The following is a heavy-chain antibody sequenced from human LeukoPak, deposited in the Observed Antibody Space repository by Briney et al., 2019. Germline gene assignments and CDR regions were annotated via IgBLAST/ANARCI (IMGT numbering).Heavy chain of an antibody. V-gene: IGHV3-74*01. D-gene: IGHD2-15*01. CDR2: ISSDGSST. J-gene: IGHJ5*02. CDR1: GFTFSSYW. CDR3: APMGGYCSGDSCSGNGS. Sequence: GGSLGLSCAASGFTFSSYWMYWVRQVPGKGLVWVSRISSDGSSTTYADSVKGRFTISRDNAKNTLYLQMNSLRVEDTAVYYCAPMGGYCSGDSCSGNGSWGQGTLVTVSS.